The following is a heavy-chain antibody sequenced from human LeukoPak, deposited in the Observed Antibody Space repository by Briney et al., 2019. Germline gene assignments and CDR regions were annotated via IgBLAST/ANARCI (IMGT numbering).Heavy chain of an antibody. V-gene: IGHV1-2*02. D-gene: IGHD2-8*02. CDR3: ARGPLGFTYWFDY. Sequence: ASVKVSCKASGYSFTGYYMYWVRQAPGQGLEWMGWINFNSGGTNYAQKFQGRVTMTRDTSISTAYMEVGRLRSDDTAVYYCARGPLGFTYWFDYWGQGSLVTVSS. CDR1: GYSFTGYY. J-gene: IGHJ4*02. CDR2: INFNSGGT.